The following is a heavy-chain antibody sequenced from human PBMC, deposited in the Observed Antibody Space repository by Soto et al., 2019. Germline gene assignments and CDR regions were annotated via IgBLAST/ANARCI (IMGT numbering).Heavy chain of an antibody. Sequence: QVQLQESGPGLVKPSDTLSLTCAVSGYSISSSNWWGWIRQPPGKGLEWIGYIYYSGTTYYNPSLKSRVTMSVDTSTNQFSLKLTSVTAVDTAVYYCARSEIQCPIDYWGQGTLVTVSS. J-gene: IGHJ4*02. CDR1: GYSISSSNW. CDR3: ARSEIQCPIDY. CDR2: IYYSGTT. V-gene: IGHV4-28*01.